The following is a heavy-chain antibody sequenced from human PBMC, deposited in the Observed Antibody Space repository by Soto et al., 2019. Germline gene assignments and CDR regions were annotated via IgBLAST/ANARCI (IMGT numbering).Heavy chain of an antibody. CDR1: GGSISSYY. Sequence: SETLSLTCTVSGGSISSYYWSWIRQPPGKGLEWIGYIYYSGSTYYNPSLKSRVTISVDTSKNQFSLKLSSVTAADTAVYYCARDRRNPGKFKGDWGQGTLVTVSS. J-gene: IGHJ4*02. V-gene: IGHV4-30-4*01. D-gene: IGHD3-10*01. CDR2: IYYSGST. CDR3: ARDRRNPGKFKGD.